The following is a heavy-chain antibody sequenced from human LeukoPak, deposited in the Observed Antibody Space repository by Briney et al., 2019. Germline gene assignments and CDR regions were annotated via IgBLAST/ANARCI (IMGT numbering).Heavy chain of an antibody. CDR1: GFTFSSYA. D-gene: IGHD5-18*01. CDR2: ISGSGGST. CDR3: ARDVGWDTDY. Sequence: PGGSLRLSCAASGFTFSSYAMSWVRQAPGKGLEWVSAISGSGGSTYYADSVKGRFTISRDNSKNTLFLQMNSLRAEDTAVYYCARDVGWDTDYWGQGTLVTVSS. V-gene: IGHV3-23*01. J-gene: IGHJ4*02.